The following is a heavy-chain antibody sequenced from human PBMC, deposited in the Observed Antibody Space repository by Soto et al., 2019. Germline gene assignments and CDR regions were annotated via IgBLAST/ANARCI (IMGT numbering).Heavy chain of an antibody. CDR1: GFSFSTSG. Sequence: EVHLVESGGDLVQPGGSLRLSCAASGFSFSTSGMSWVRQAPGKGLEWVAYISSSGSSIYYVDSVKGRFTISRDNAKNSVVLQMNSLRDEDTAVYYCASERYSSGLNYYWGQGTLVTVSS. CDR2: ISSSGSSI. J-gene: IGHJ4*02. CDR3: ASERYSSGLNYY. D-gene: IGHD6-19*01. V-gene: IGHV3-48*02.